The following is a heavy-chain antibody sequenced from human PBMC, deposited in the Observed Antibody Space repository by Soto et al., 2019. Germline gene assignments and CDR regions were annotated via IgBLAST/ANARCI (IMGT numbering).Heavy chain of an antibody. Sequence: PSETLSLTCTVSGGSISSYYWSWIRQPPGKGLEWIGYIYYSGSTNYSPSLKSRVTISVDTSKNQFSLKLSSVTAADTAVYYCARGRSTGYSSSWYYFDYWGQGTLVTVSS. J-gene: IGHJ4*02. D-gene: IGHD6-13*01. V-gene: IGHV4-59*01. CDR1: GGSISSYY. CDR2: IYYSGST. CDR3: ARGRSTGYSSSWYYFDY.